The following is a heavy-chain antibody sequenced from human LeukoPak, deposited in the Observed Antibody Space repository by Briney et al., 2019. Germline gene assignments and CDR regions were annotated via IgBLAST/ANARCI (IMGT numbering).Heavy chain of an antibody. J-gene: IGHJ6*03. CDR1: GFTFSSYS. D-gene: IGHD1-26*01. Sequence: GGSLRLSCAASGFTFSSYSMNWVRQAPGKGLEWVASISSSSSYIYYADSVKGRFTISRDNAKNSLYLQMNSLRAEDTAVYYCARTIRGATLVDYYYMDVWGKGTTVTVSS. CDR3: ARTIRGATLVDYYYMDV. CDR2: ISSSSSYI. V-gene: IGHV3-21*01.